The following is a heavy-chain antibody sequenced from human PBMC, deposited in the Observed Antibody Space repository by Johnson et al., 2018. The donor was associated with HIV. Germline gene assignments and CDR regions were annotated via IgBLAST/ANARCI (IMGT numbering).Heavy chain of an antibody. J-gene: IGHJ3*02. CDR3: ARGRSSSSTAAFDI. Sequence: VQLVESGGGVVRPGGSLRLSCAASGFTFDDYGMSWVRQAPGKGLVWVSHIHSDETDTTYADSVKGRFTISRDNSKNTLYLQMKSLRGEDTAVYSCARGRSSSSTAAFDIWGQGTMVTVSS. CDR2: IHSDETDT. V-gene: IGHV3-20*04. CDR1: GFTFDDYG. D-gene: IGHD6-6*01.